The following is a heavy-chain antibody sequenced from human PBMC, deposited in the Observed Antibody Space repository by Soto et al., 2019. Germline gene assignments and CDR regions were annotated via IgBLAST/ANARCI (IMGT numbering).Heavy chain of an antibody. D-gene: IGHD3-10*01. CDR3: ASAWFGELKYFDY. CDR2: IRNKANSYTT. Sequence: EVQLVESGGGLVQPGGSLRLSCAASGFTFSDHYMEWVRQAPGEGLEWVGRIRNKANSYTTEYGASVKGRFTSSRDDSKNSLSLQMNSLKTEDTAVYYCASAWFGELKYFDYLGQGTLVTVSS. V-gene: IGHV3-72*01. J-gene: IGHJ4*02. CDR1: GFTFSDHY.